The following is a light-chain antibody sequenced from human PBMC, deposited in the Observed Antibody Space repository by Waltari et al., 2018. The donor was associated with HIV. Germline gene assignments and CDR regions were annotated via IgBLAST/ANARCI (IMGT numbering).Light chain of an antibody. CDR2: EGL. V-gene: IGLV2-11*01. Sequence: QSALTQPHSVSGSLGQSVTIPCNGTSSDVGTNNFVSWYQQHPCSAPSLPVDEGLKRPSGASRRSCDSKSDSTASLTISVLRSDDEAYYFCCSYTDTYTGIFGGGTSLTV. CDR3: CSYTDTYTGI. CDR1: SSDVGTNNF. J-gene: IGLJ2*01.